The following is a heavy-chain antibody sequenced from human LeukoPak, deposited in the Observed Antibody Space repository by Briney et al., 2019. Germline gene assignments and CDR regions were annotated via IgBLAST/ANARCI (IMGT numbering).Heavy chain of an antibody. D-gene: IGHD3-10*01. CDR1: GFTLSNYW. CDR3: VRGVYASGSSP. CDR2: IISDGSS. V-gene: IGHV3-74*01. Sequence: PGGSLRLSCEASGFTLSNYWMYWVRQAPGKGLVWVSRIISDGSSNYADSVEGQFTISRDNAKNTLYLQMNSLRAEDTAVYYCVRGVYASGSSPWGQGTLVTVSS. J-gene: IGHJ5*02.